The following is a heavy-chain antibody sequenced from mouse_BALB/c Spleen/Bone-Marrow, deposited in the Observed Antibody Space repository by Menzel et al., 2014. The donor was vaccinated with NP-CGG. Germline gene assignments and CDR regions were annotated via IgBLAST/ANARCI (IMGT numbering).Heavy chain of an antibody. CDR1: GFNIKDTY. V-gene: IGHV14-3*02. CDR3: ARWLPLAY. D-gene: IGHD2-2*01. J-gene: IGHJ3*01. CDR2: IDPANGNT. Sequence: EVKLQESGAELVKPGASAKLSCTASGFNIKDTYMHWVKQRPEQGLEWIGRIDPANGNTKYDPKFQGKATITADTSSNTAYLQLSSLTSEDTAVYYCARWLPLAYWGQGTLVTVSA.